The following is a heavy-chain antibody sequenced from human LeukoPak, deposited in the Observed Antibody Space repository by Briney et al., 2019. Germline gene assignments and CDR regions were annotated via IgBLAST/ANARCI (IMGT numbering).Heavy chain of an antibody. CDR3: ARDLNWDPGDY. CDR1: GYTFTSYD. Sequence: ASVKVSCKASGYTFTSYDINWVRQAPGQGLEWMGWMNPNSGNTGYAQKFQGRVTMTRNTSISTAYIELSSLRSEDTAVYYCARDLNWDPGDYWGQGTLVTVSS. J-gene: IGHJ4*02. D-gene: IGHD7-27*01. CDR2: MNPNSGNT. V-gene: IGHV1-8*01.